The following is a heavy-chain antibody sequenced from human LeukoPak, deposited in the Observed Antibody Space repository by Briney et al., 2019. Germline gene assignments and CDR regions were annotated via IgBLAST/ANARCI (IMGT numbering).Heavy chain of an antibody. CDR1: GFRVSDYY. J-gene: IGHJ5*02. V-gene: IGHV3-66*03. CDR2: IRDSGEA. Sequence: PGGPLSLPCAVSGFRVSDYYMSWVRQAPGKGLEWVGLIRDSGEAFYADFVRGRFAISRDESENTLYLQMNSLRVEDTAVYFCARDRAALQDWVEFDPWGQGTPVIVSS. D-gene: IGHD3/OR15-3a*01. CDR3: ARDRAALQDWVEFDP.